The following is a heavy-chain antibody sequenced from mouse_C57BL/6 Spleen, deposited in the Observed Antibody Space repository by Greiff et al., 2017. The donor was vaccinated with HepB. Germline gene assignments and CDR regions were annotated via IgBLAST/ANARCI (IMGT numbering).Heavy chain of an antibody. CDR1: GFSLTSYA. D-gene: IGHD2-4*01. Sequence: VQLVESGPGLVAPSQSLSITCTVSGFSLTSYAISWVRQPPGKGLEWLGVIWTGGGTNYNSALKSRLSISKDNSKSQVFLKMNSLQTDDTARYYCARNNNDYGEDYFDYWGQGTTLTVSS. CDR3: ARNNNDYGEDYFDY. CDR2: IWTGGGT. J-gene: IGHJ2*01. V-gene: IGHV2-9-1*01.